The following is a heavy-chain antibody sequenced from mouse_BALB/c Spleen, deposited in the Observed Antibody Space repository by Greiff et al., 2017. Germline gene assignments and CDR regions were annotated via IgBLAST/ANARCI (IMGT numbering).Heavy chain of an antibody. CDR2: INPGSGGT. CDR1: GYAFTNYL. D-gene: IGHD2-14*01. J-gene: IGHJ4*01. V-gene: IGHV1-54*01. Sequence: QVQLKQSGAELVRPGTSVKVSCKASGYAFTNYLIEWVKQRPGQGLEWIGVINPGSGGTNYNEKFKGKATLTADKSSSTAYMQLSSLTSDDSAVYFCAREGRLGRTYAMDYWGQGTSVTVSS. CDR3: AREGRLGRTYAMDY.